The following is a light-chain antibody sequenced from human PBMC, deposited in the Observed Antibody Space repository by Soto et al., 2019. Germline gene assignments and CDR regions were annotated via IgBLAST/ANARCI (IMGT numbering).Light chain of an antibody. Sequence: QSALTQPASVSGSPGQSITISCSATSSDLIGYNYVSWYQQHPGKAPKLLIYEVNKRASGFSNRFSGSASGNTASLTISGLQAGDEADYYCSSYTRSSTWVFGGGTKLTVL. CDR2: EVN. CDR1: SSDLIGYNY. J-gene: IGLJ3*02. CDR3: SSYTRSSTWV. V-gene: IGLV2-14*01.